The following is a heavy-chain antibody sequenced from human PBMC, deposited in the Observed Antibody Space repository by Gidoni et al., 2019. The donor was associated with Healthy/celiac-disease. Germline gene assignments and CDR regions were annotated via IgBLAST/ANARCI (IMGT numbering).Heavy chain of an antibody. CDR3: AREGGLYYGRAADY. D-gene: IGHD2-8*01. V-gene: IGHV3-11*05. J-gene: IGHJ4*02. Sequence: QVQLVVSGRGLVKPGGSLRLSCAASGFTFSDYYMSWIRQAPGKGLEGGAYIRSSSRYTNYADSVKGRFTISRDNAKNSLYLQMNSLRAEDTAVYYCAREGGLYYGRAADYWGQGTLVTVSS. CDR1: GFTFSDYY. CDR2: IRSSSRYT.